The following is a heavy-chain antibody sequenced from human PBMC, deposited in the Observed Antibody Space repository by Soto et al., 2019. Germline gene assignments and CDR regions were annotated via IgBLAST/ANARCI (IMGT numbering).Heavy chain of an antibody. J-gene: IGHJ6*02. V-gene: IGHV1-69*01. D-gene: IGHD2-2*01. CDR3: ARSQGSSTSLEIYYYYYGMDV. Sequence: QVQLVQSGAEVKKPGSSVKVSCKASGGTFSSYAISWVRQAPGQGLEWMGGIIPISGTANYAQKFQGRVTSTADESTSTAYMELSSLRSEDTAVYYCARSQGSSTSLEIYYYYYGMDVWGQGTTVTVSS. CDR1: GGTFSSYA. CDR2: IIPISGTA.